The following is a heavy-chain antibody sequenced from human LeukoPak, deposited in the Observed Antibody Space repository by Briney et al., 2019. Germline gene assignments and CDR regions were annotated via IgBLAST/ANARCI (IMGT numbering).Heavy chain of an antibody. D-gene: IGHD6-13*01. Sequence: AASVKVSCKASGYTFTGYYMHWVRQAPGQGLEWMGWINPNSGGTNYAQKFQGRVTMTRDTSISTAYMELSRLRSDDTAVYYCARGRWIAAAGDAFDIWGQGTMVTVFS. CDR2: INPNSGGT. CDR1: GYTFTGYY. CDR3: ARGRWIAAAGDAFDI. V-gene: IGHV1-2*02. J-gene: IGHJ3*02.